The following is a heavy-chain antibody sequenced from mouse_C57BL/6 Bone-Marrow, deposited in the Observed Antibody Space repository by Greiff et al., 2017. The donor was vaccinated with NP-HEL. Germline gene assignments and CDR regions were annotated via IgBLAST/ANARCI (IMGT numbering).Heavy chain of an antibody. CDR1: GYAFSSSW. CDR3: ARSDYGSLNWYFDV. D-gene: IGHD1-1*01. CDR2: FYPGDGDT. J-gene: IGHJ1*03. V-gene: IGHV1-82*01. Sequence: VQLQQSGPELVKPGASVKISCKASGYAFSSSWMNWVKQRPGKGLEWIGRFYPGDGDTNYNGKFKGKATLTADKSSSTAYMQLSSLTSEDSAVYFCARSDYGSLNWYFDVWGTGTTVTVSS.